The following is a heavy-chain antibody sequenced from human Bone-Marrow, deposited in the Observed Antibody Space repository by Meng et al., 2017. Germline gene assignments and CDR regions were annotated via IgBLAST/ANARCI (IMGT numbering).Heavy chain of an antibody. V-gene: IGHV1-2*02. J-gene: IGHJ3*02. CDR1: GYTFTSYA. CDR2: INPNSGAT. Sequence: ASVKVSCKASGYTFTSYAMNWVRQAPGQGLEWMGWINPNSGATNYAQKFQGRVTLTRDKSITTVYMDVTSLRSDDTAVYYCAKDLRNWNDAFDIWGQGTMVTVSS. D-gene: IGHD1-20*01. CDR3: AKDLRNWNDAFDI.